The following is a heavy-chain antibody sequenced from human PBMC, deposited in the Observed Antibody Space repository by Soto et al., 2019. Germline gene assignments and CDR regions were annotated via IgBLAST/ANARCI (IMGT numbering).Heavy chain of an antibody. Sequence: QVQLAQSGAEVKKPGASVKVSCKASGYTFTSSGISWVRQAPGQGLKWMGWISAYNGNTNYAQKLQGRVTMTTDTCTSTADMELRSLRSDDTAVYYCARDRGDYYDSSGYIDYWGQGTLVTVSS. CDR2: ISAYNGNT. CDR1: GYTFTSSG. D-gene: IGHD3-22*01. J-gene: IGHJ4*02. CDR3: ARDRGDYYDSSGYIDY. V-gene: IGHV1-18*01.